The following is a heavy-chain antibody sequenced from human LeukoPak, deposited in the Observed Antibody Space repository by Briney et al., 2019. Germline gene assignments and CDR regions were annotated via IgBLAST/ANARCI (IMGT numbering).Heavy chain of an antibody. CDR1: GFTFSSYA. J-gene: IGHJ4*02. Sequence: GSLRLSCAASGFTFSSYAMHWVRQAPGKGLEYVSAISSNGGSTYYANSVKGRFTISRDNSKNTLFLQMGSLRAEDMAVYYCARGGSIAARPIDYWGQGTLVTVPS. D-gene: IGHD6-6*01. CDR3: ARGGSIAARPIDY. CDR2: ISSNGGST. V-gene: IGHV3-64*01.